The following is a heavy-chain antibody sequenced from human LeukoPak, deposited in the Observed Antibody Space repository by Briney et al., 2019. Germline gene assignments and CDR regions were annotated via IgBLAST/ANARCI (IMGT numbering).Heavy chain of an antibody. CDR1: GFTFSSYA. J-gene: IGHJ4*02. Sequence: GGSLRLSCAASGFTFSSYAMSWVRQAPWKGLEWVSAISGSGGSTYYADSVKGRFTISRDNSKNTLYLQMNSLRAEDTAVYYCAKTYYYGSGSFDYWGQGTLVTVSS. V-gene: IGHV3-23*01. CDR2: ISGSGGST. D-gene: IGHD3-10*01. CDR3: AKTYYYGSGSFDY.